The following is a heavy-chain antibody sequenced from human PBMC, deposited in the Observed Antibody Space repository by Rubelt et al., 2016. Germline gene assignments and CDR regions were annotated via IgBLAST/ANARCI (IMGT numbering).Heavy chain of an antibody. CDR3: ARDGKFDP. V-gene: IGHV1-18*01. J-gene: IGHJ5*02. Sequence: QVQLVQSGAEVKMPGASVQVSCKASGYTFSLFGISWVRQAPGQGLEWMGRINPYSGVTDYAQKFQGRVTMTRDTSISTAYMQLSSLRSDDTAVYYCARDGKFDPWGQGTLVTVSS. CDR1: GYTFSLFG. CDR2: INPYSGVT.